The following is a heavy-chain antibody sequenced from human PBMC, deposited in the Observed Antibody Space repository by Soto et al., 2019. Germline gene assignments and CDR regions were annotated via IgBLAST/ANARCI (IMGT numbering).Heavy chain of an antibody. CDR1: GGSISSGGYY. D-gene: IGHD3-10*01. V-gene: IGHV4-31*03. CDR2: IYYSGST. J-gene: IGHJ6*02. Sequence: SETLSLTCTVSGGSISSGGYYWSWIRQHPGKGLEWIGYIYYSGSTYYNPSLKSRVTISVDTSKNQFSLKLSSVTAADTAVYYCARSVHGSGRIGILGMDVWGQGTTVTVCS. CDR3: ARSVHGSGRIGILGMDV.